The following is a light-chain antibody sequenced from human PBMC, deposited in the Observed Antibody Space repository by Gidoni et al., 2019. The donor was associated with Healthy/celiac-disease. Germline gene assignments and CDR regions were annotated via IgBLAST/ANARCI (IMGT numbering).Light chain of an antibody. V-gene: IGKV3-15*01. Sequence: VMKHPPATLSGSPGERATLSCRASQSVSSNFACYQQKPGQAPRLLIYSASTRANGIPARFRGSGSGTEFTLTISSLQSEEFAVYNCQQYNNWPRTFXXXTKVEIK. J-gene: IGKJ1*01. CDR2: SAS. CDR3: QQYNNWPRT. CDR1: QSVSSN.